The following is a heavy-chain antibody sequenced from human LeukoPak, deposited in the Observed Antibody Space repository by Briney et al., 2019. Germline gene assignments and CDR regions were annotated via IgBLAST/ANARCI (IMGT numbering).Heavy chain of an antibody. D-gene: IGHD2-15*01. J-gene: IGHJ5*02. V-gene: IGHV3-33*01. CDR3: ARESYCSGGSCYSAWFDP. CDR2: IWYDGSNK. CDR1: GFTFSSYG. Sequence: QPGRSLRLSCAASGFTFSSYGMPWVRQAPGKGLEWVAVIWYDGSNKYYADSVKGRFTISRDNSKNTLYLQMNSLRAEDTAVYYCARESYCSGGSCYSAWFDPWGQGTLVTVSS.